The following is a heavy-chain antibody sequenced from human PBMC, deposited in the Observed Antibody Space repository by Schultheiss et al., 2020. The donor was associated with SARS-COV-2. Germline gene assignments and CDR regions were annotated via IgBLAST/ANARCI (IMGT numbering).Heavy chain of an antibody. CDR2: INSDGSST. V-gene: IGHV3-74*01. J-gene: IGHJ4*02. CDR1: GFTFSSYW. D-gene: IGHD3-22*01. CDR3: ARDGETHYYYDSSGYLDY. Sequence: GESLKISCAASGFTFSSYWMHWVRQAPGKGLVWVSRINSDGSSTSYADSVKGRFTISRDNSKNTLYLQMNSLRAEDTAVYYCARDGETHYYYDSSGYLDYWGQGTLVTVSS.